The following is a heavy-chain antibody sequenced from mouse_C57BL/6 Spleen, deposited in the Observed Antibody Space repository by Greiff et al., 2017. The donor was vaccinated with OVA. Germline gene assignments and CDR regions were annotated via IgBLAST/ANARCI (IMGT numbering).Heavy chain of an antibody. V-gene: IGHV1-82*01. J-gene: IGHJ4*01. Sequence: VMLVESGPELVKPGASVKISCKASGYAFSSSWMNWVKQRPGKGLEWIGRIYPGDGDTNYNGKFKGKATLTADKSSSTAYMQLSSLTSEDSAVYFCARWFYDGYHYAMDYWGQGTSVTVSS. CDR1: GYAFSSSW. CDR2: IYPGDGDT. D-gene: IGHD2-3*01. CDR3: ARWFYDGYHYAMDY.